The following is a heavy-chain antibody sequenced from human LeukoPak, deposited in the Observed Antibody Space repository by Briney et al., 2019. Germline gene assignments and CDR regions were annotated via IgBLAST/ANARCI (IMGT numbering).Heavy chain of an antibody. J-gene: IGHJ4*02. CDR3: AKVPRSLIVGAIYFDY. V-gene: IGHV3-23*01. CDR1: GFTFSSYA. CDR2: ISGSGGST. Sequence: GXXLRLSCAASGFTFSSYAMSWVRQAPGKGLEWVSAISGSGGSTYYADSVKGRFTISRDNSKNTLYLQMNSLRAEDTAVYCCAKVPRSLIVGAIYFDYWGQGTLVTVSS. D-gene: IGHD1-26*01.